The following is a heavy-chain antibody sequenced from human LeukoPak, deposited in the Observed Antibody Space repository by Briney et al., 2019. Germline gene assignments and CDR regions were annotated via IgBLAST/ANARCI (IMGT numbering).Heavy chain of an antibody. J-gene: IGHJ4*03. Sequence: ASVKVSCKASGYTFTSYGISWVRQAPGQGLEWMGWISAYNGNTNYAQKLQGRVTMTTDTSTSTAYMELRSLRSDDTAVYYCARDLTLYYDSSGYHFDYWGQGTTVTVSS. CDR1: GYTFTSYG. V-gene: IGHV1-18*01. CDR2: ISAYNGNT. CDR3: ARDLTLYYDSSGYHFDY. D-gene: IGHD3-22*01.